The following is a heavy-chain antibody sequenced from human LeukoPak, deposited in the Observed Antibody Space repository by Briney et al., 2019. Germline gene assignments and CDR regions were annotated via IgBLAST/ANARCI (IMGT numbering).Heavy chain of an antibody. Sequence: GGSLRLSCAASGFTFDDYAMHWVRQAPGKGLEWVSGISWSSGSIGYADSVKGRFTISRDNAKNSLYLQMNSLRAEDTALYYCARDKPGEGDYWGQGTLVTVSS. J-gene: IGHJ4*02. CDR2: ISWSSGSI. D-gene: IGHD7-27*01. CDR1: GFTFDDYA. CDR3: ARDKPGEGDY. V-gene: IGHV3-9*01.